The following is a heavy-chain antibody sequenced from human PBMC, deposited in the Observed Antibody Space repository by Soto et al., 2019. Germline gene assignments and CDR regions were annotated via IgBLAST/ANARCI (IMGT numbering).Heavy chain of an antibody. V-gene: IGHV4-4*01. CDR1: GGSIKTYNW. CDR2: ICSSGSA. CDR3: ARAEFVVIATRFDV. D-gene: IGHD2-15*01. J-gene: IGHJ4*02. Sequence: NPAETLSLTCDVSGGSIKTYNWWTWVRQSPGEGLEGIGEICSSGSALYNPSVNNRFTISRDNSKKQLSLTLTSVTAADTALYFCARAEFVVIATRFDVWGQGIQVTVSS.